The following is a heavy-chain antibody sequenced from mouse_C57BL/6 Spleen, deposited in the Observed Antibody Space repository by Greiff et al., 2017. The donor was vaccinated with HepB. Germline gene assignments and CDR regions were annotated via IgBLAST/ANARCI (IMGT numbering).Heavy chain of an antibody. J-gene: IGHJ2*01. CDR1: GYSITSGYY. V-gene: IGHV3-6*01. Sequence: EVQLVESGPGLVKPSQSLSLTCSVTGYSITSGYYWNWIRQFPGNKLEWMGYISYDGSNNYNPSLKNRISITRDTSKNQFFLKLNSVTTEDTATYYCASHYYDYGKGIDYWGQGTTLTVSS. D-gene: IGHD2-4*01. CDR3: ASHYYDYGKGIDY. CDR2: ISYDGSN.